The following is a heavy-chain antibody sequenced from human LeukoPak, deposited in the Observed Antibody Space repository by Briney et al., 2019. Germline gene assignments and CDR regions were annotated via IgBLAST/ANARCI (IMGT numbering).Heavy chain of an antibody. D-gene: IGHD3-3*01. V-gene: IGHV3-23*01. CDR1: GVTFSSYA. CDR2: ISGSGGST. Sequence: PGGSLRLSCAASGVTFSSYAMSWVRQAPGKGLEWVSAISGSGGSTYYADSVKGRFTISRDNSKNTLYLQMNSLRAEDTAVYYCAKPDTYYDFWSGYYGPPGTDVWGQGTTVTVSS. J-gene: IGHJ6*02. CDR3: AKPDTYYDFWSGYYGPPGTDV.